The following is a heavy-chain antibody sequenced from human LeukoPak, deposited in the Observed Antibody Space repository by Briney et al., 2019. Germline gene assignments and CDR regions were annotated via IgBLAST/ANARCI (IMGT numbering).Heavy chain of an antibody. J-gene: IGHJ4*02. Sequence: ASVKVSCKASGYTFSGYYMHWVRQGPGQGLEWMGMISPSGGSTTYAQKFQGRVTMTRDTSTSTVSMDLTSLRSEDTAVYYCARGRFGGGDYWGQGTLVTVSS. CDR2: ISPSGGST. D-gene: IGHD3-10*01. V-gene: IGHV1-46*01. CDR3: ARGRFGGGDY. CDR1: GYTFSGYY.